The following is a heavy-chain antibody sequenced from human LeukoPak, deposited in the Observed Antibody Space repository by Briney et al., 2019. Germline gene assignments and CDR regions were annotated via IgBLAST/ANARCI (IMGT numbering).Heavy chain of an antibody. Sequence: SETLSLTCAVYGGSFSGYYWSWIRQPPGKGLEWIGEINHGGSTNYNPSLKSRVTISVDTSKNQFSLKLSSVNAADTAVYYCARAVEVDDAFDIWGQGTMVTVSS. CDR1: GGSFSGYY. CDR3: ARAVEVDDAFDI. J-gene: IGHJ3*02. V-gene: IGHV4-34*01. CDR2: INHGGST. D-gene: IGHD2-15*01.